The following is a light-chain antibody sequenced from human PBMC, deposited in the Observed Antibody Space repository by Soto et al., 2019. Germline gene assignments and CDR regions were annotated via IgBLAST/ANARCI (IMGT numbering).Light chain of an antibody. CDR2: DAS. V-gene: IGKV1-5*01. J-gene: IGKJ1*01. Sequence: DIQMTQSPSTLSASVGDRVSITCRASQSIERYLAWYQQKPGKAPNLLIYDASSLERGVPSRFSGRGSGTEFTLTISSLQPDEFATYYCQQFKSSTWTFGQGTKVEIK. CDR3: QQFKSSTWT. CDR1: QSIERY.